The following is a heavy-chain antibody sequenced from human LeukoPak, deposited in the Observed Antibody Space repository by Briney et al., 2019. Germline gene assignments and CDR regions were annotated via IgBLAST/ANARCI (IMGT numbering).Heavy chain of an antibody. Sequence: RGSLRLSCAASGFTFSDYYMSWIRQAPGKGLEWVSYISSSGSTIYYADSVKGRFTISRDNAKNSLYLQMNSLRAEDMAVYYCAKDLKYDFWTGYCPFDYWGQGTLVTVSS. D-gene: IGHD3/OR15-3a*01. J-gene: IGHJ4*02. CDR1: GFTFSDYY. CDR3: AKDLKYDFWTGYCPFDY. V-gene: IGHV3-11*01. CDR2: ISSSGSTI.